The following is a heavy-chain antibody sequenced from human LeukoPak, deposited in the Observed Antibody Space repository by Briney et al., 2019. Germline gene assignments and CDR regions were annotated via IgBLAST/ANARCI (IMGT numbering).Heavy chain of an antibody. D-gene: IGHD6-13*01. Sequence: SETLSLTCAVYGGSFSGHYWSWIRQPPGKGLEWIGEINHSGSTNYNPSLKSRVTISVDTSKNQFSLKLSSVTAADTAVYYCARARTGYSSSWYMSWFDPRGQGTLVTVSS. V-gene: IGHV4-34*01. CDR1: GGSFSGHY. J-gene: IGHJ5*02. CDR3: ARARTGYSSSWYMSWFDP. CDR2: INHSGST.